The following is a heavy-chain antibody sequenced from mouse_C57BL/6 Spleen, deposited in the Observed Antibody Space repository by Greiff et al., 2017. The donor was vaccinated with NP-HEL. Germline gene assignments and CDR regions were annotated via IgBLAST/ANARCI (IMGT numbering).Heavy chain of an antibody. CDR2: IDSETGGT. D-gene: IGHD2-3*01. CDR3: TRRDGYYAYFGF. Sequence: QVQLKQSGAELVRPGASVTLSCKASGYTFTDYEMHWVKQTPVHGLEWIGAIDSETGGTAYNQKFKGKAILTADKSSSTAYMELRSLTSEGSAVYYGTRRDGYYAYFGFWGEGTTLTVSS. CDR1: GYTFTDYE. V-gene: IGHV1-15*01. J-gene: IGHJ2*01.